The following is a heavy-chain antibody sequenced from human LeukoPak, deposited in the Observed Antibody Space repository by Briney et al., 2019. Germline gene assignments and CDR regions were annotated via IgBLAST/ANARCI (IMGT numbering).Heavy chain of an antibody. V-gene: IGHV3-21*01. J-gene: IGHJ4*02. CDR1: GFTFSSYS. Sequence: GGSLRLSCAASGFTFSSYSMNWVRQAPGKGLEWVSSIVSSGSYIYYADSVKGRFTISRDNAKNSLYLQMNSLRAEDTAVYYCARESGGYCRTTSCYKGYFDYWGQGTLVTVSS. CDR2: IVSSGSYI. D-gene: IGHD2-2*02. CDR3: ARESGGYCRTTSCYKGYFDY.